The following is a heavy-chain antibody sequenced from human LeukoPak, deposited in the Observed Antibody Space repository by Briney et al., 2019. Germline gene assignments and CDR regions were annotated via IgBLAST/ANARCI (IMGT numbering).Heavy chain of an antibody. D-gene: IGHD3-10*01. J-gene: IGHJ4*02. V-gene: IGHV5-51*01. CDR2: IYLGDSDT. CDR3: AKLGAVYGSCDC. CDR1: GSSFTTYW. Sequence: GESLKISCTGSGSSFTTYWIAWVRQVPGKGLEWMGIIYLGDSDTTYSPSFQGQVTISADKSINTAYLHWSSLKASDTAMYYCAKLGAVYGSCDCWGQGTLVTVSS.